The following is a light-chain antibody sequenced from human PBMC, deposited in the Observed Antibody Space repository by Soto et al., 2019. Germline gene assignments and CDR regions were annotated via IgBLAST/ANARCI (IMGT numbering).Light chain of an antibody. CDR2: GAS. V-gene: IGKV3-15*01. CDR1: QSVSSD. J-gene: IGKJ4*01. CDR3: QQYNNWPRVT. Sequence: EIVMTQSPATLSVSPGDRATLSCRASQSVSSDLAWYQQKPGRAPRLLIYGASTRATGIAARFSGSGSGTDFTLTISSLQPEDFAVYYCQQYNNWPRVTFGGGTKVNIK.